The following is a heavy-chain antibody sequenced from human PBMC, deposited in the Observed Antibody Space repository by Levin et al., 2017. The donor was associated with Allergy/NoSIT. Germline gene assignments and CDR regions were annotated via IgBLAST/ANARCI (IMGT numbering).Heavy chain of an antibody. CDR1: GDSVSSNSAA. V-gene: IGHV6-1*01. CDR2: TYYRSKWYN. J-gene: IGHJ6*03. D-gene: IGHD3-16*01. CDR3: AREEDYALEGYYYYYYMDV. Sequence: SQTLSLTCAISGDSVSSNSAAWNWIRQSPSRGLEWLGRTYYRSKWYNDYAVSVKSRITINPDTSKNQFSLQLNSVTPEDTAVYYCAREEDYALEGYYYYYYMDVWGKGTTVTVSS.